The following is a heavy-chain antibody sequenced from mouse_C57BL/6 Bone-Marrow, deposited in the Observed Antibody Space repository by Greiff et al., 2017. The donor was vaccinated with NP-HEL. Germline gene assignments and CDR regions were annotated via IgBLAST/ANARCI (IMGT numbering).Heavy chain of an antibody. CDR3: AILSITTVVATDY. CDR2: INPGSGGT. CDR1: GYAFTNYL. V-gene: IGHV1-54*01. Sequence: VQRVESGAELVRPGTSVKVSCKASGYAFTNYLIEWVKQRPGQGLEWIGVINPGSGGTNYNEKFKGKATLTADKSSSTAYMQLSSLTSEDSAVYFCAILSITTVVATDYWGQGTTLTVSS. J-gene: IGHJ2*01. D-gene: IGHD1-1*01.